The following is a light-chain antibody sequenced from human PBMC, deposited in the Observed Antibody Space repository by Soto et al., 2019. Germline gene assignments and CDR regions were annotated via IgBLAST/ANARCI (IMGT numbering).Light chain of an antibody. CDR1: QSVGSW. CDR3: QQYSP. V-gene: IGKV1-5*01. Sequence: DIQMSHSPSTLSASVGDRVTITCRASQSVGSWLAWYQQKPGKAPKLLIYDASSLESGVPSRFSGSGSGTEFTPTFSSLQPDDFATYYCQQYSPFGQGTKVEIK. CDR2: DAS. J-gene: IGKJ1*01.